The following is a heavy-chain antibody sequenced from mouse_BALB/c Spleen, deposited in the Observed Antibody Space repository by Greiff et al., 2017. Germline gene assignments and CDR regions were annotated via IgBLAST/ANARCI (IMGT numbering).Heavy chain of an antibody. CDR3: ASPSYYYGSSLAWFAY. J-gene: IGHJ3*01. CDR1: GFTFSSYA. CDR2: ISSGGSYT. V-gene: IGHV5-9-4*01. Sequence: EVQGVESGGGLVKPGGSLKLSCAASGFTFSSYAMSWVRQSPEKRLEWVAEISSGGSYTYYPDTVTGRFTISRDNAKNTLYLEMSSLRSEDTAMYYCASPSYYYGSSLAWFAYWGQGTLVTVSA. D-gene: IGHD1-1*01.